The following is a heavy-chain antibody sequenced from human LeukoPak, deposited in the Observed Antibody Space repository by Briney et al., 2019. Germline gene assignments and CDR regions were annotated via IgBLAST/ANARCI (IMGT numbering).Heavy chain of an antibody. CDR2: ISSSSSYI. CDR3: ARGCSGGYDGTTDY. J-gene: IGHJ4*02. V-gene: IGHV3-21*01. D-gene: IGHD3-16*01. CDR1: GFTFSSYS. Sequence: GGSLRLSCAASGFTFSSYSMNWVRQAPGKGLEWVSSISSSSSYIYYADSVKGRFTISRDNAKNSLYLQMNSLRAEDTAVYYCARGCSGGYDGTTDYWGQGTLVNVSS.